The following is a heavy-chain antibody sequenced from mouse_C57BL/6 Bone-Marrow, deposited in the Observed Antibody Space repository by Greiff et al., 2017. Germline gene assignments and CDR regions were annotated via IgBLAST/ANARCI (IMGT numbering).Heavy chain of an antibody. CDR2: ISNLAYSI. J-gene: IGHJ1*03. CDR3: ARRDYRYFYV. Sequence: EVPRVESGGGLVQPGGSLKLSCAASGFTFSDSGMAWGRQAPRKGPGWVAFISNLAYSIYYADTVTGRFTISRENAKNTLYLEMSSLKSEDTAMYYCARRDYRYFYVWGTGTTVTVSS. V-gene: IGHV5-15*01. CDR1: GFTFSDSG.